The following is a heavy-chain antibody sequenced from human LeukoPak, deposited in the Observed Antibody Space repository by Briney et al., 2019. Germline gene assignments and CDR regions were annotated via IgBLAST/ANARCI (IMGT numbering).Heavy chain of an antibody. V-gene: IGHV3-23*01. D-gene: IGHD3-22*01. Sequence: GGSLRLSCAASGFAFSTYAMTWVRQAPGKGLEWVSTINGSDGGTYSADSVKGRFSISRDNSKNKLYHLMNSLRAEDTALYYCARERYYSDSSGFKYWGQGALVTVSS. CDR2: INGSDGGT. J-gene: IGHJ4*02. CDR3: ARERYYSDSSGFKY. CDR1: GFAFSTYA.